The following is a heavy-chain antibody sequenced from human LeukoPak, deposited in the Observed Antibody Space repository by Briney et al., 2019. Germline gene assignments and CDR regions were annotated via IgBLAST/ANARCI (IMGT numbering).Heavy chain of an antibody. V-gene: IGHV4-61*09. Sequence: SETLSLTCTVSGGSISNGSYYWAWIRQPAGRGLEWIGHIYTSGTTHYNPSLKSRVTISRDTSKNQFSLNLSSVTAADTAMYYCARFVGLAVAGTLYWSFDLWGRDALVTVSS. D-gene: IGHD6-19*01. J-gene: IGHJ2*01. CDR1: GGSISNGSYY. CDR2: IYTSGTT. CDR3: ARFVGLAVAGTLYWSFDL.